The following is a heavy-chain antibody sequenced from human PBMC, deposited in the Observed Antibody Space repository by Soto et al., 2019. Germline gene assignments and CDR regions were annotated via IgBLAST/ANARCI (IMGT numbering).Heavy chain of an antibody. Sequence: PSETLSLTCAVSGYSIGSGYYWGWIRQPPGKGLEWLGTTYYGASSYYNPSLRSRITILLDASTNQLSRKLSSVTAADTAVYFCVRVAGSASWYESDSWGQGILVTVSS. J-gene: IGHJ4*02. CDR3: VRVAGSASWYESDS. CDR1: GYSIGSGYY. V-gene: IGHV4-38-2*01. CDR2: TYYGASS. D-gene: IGHD6-13*01.